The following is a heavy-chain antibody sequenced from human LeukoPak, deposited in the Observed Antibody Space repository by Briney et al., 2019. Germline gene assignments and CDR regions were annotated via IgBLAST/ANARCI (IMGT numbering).Heavy chain of an antibody. Sequence: PSETLSLTCAVSGGSISGANWWSWVRQPPGKGLEWIGEIYLGGKTNYNPSLKSRVTISIDTSKNQFSLKLISVTAADTALYYCARHMATPGTRGFDSWGQGTLVTVSS. CDR2: IYLGGKT. CDR3: ARHMATPGTRGFDS. CDR1: GGSISGANW. V-gene: IGHV4-4*02. J-gene: IGHJ4*02. D-gene: IGHD5-24*01.